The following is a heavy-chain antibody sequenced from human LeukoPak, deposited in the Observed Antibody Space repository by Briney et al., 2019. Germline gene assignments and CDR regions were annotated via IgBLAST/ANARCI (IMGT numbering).Heavy chain of an antibody. CDR2: ISAYNGNT. D-gene: IGHD3-10*01. Sequence: ASVKVSCRASGYTFTSYGISWVRQAPGQGLEWMGWISAYNGNTNYAQKLQGRVTMTTDTSTSTAYMELRSLRAEDTAVYYCASHYGSGSKRIDYWGQGTLVTVSS. J-gene: IGHJ4*02. CDR3: ASHYGSGSKRIDY. V-gene: IGHV1-18*01. CDR1: GYTFTSYG.